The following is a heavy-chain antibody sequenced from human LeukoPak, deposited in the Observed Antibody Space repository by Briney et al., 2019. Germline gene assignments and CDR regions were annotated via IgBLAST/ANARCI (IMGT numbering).Heavy chain of an antibody. J-gene: IGHJ3*02. D-gene: IGHD2-2*02. CDR2: ISAYNGNT. CDR3: ASGGLYRAGLDDALDI. V-gene: IGHV1-18*01. Sequence: ASVKVSCKASGYTFTSYGISWVRQAPGQGLEWMGWISAYNGNTNYAQKLQGRVTMTTDTSTSTAYMELRSLRSGDTAVYFCASGGLYRAGLDDALDIWRQGPMVTVSS. CDR1: GYTFTSYG.